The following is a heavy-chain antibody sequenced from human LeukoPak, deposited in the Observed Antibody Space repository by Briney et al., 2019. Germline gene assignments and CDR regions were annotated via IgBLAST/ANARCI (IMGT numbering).Heavy chain of an antibody. Sequence: GGSLRLSCAASGFTFSDYYMSWIRQAPGKGLEWVSYISSSSSYTNYADSVKGRFTISRDNSKNTLYLQMNSLRAEDTAVYYCAPGEPRGVNWFDPWGQGTLVTVSS. J-gene: IGHJ5*02. V-gene: IGHV3-11*03. CDR1: GFTFSDYY. CDR2: ISSSSSYT. CDR3: APGEPRGVNWFDP. D-gene: IGHD7-27*01.